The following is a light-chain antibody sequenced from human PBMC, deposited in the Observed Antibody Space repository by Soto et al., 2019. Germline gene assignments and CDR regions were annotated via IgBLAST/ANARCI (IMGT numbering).Light chain of an antibody. CDR2: AAS. Sequence: ELVLTQSPATLSLSPGERATLSCRASQSISNYLAWYQQKPGQAPSLLIYAASIRATGIPARFSGSGSGTEFTLTISSLEPEDFAVYFCQQRSNWPTFGQGTRLEIK. CDR3: QQRSNWPT. J-gene: IGKJ5*01. CDR1: QSISNY. V-gene: IGKV3-11*01.